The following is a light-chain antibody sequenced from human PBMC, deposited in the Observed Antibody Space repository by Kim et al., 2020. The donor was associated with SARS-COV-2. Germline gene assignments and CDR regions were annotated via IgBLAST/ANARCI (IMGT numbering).Light chain of an antibody. J-gene: IGKJ1*01. CDR2: GAS. CDR3: QQYGNSPT. Sequence: EIVLTQSPGTLPLSPGERATLSCRASQSVSSSYLAWYQQKPGQAPRLLIYGASSRATGIPDRFSGSGSGTDFTLTISRLEPEDLAVYYCQQYGNSPTFGQGTKVDIK. V-gene: IGKV3-20*01. CDR1: QSVSSSY.